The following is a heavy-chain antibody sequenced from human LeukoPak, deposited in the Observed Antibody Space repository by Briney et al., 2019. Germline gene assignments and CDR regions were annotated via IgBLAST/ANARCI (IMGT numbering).Heavy chain of an antibody. CDR2: IIPIFGTA. J-gene: IGHJ4*02. D-gene: IGHD6-13*01. V-gene: IGHV1-69*01. CDR1: GGTFSSYA. Sequence: SSVKVSYKASGGTFSSYAISWVRQAPGQGLEWMGGIIPIFGTANYAQKFQGRVTITADESTCTAYMELSSLRSEDTAVYYCARDGPGSSSWPPGGDYWGQGTLVTVSS. CDR3: ARDGPGSSSWPPGGDY.